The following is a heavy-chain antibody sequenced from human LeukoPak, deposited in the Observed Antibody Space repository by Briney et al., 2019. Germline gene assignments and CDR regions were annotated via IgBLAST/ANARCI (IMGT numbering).Heavy chain of an antibody. CDR3: ARVYYSSSYDYWYFDL. Sequence: SETLSLTCTVSGGSISSYYWSWIRQPPGKGLEWIGYIYNSGSTNYNPSLKSRVTISVDTSKNQFSLKLTSVTAADTAVYYCARVYYSSSYDYWYFDLWGRGTLVTVSS. V-gene: IGHV4-59*01. CDR2: IYNSGST. D-gene: IGHD6-13*01. J-gene: IGHJ2*01. CDR1: GGSISSYY.